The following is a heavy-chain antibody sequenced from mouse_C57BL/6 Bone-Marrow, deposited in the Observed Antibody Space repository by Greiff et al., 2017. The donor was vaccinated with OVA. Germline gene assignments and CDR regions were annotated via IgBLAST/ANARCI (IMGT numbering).Heavy chain of an antibody. CDR1: GFTFSDYY. J-gene: IGHJ4*01. CDR2: ISNGGGST. D-gene: IGHD1-1*01. CDR3: ARRITTGAMDY. Sequence: EVKLVESGGGLVQPGGSLKLSCAASGFTFSDYYMYWVRQTPEKRLEWVAYISNGGGSTYYPDTVKGRFPISRDNAKNTLYLQMSRLKSEDTAMYYCARRITTGAMDYWGQGTSVTVSS. V-gene: IGHV5-12*01.